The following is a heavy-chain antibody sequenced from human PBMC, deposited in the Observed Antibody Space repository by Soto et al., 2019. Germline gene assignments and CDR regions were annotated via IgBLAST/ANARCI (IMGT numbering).Heavy chain of an antibody. V-gene: IGHV3-15*07. CDR3: TTGLYCTNGVCYYYYYYGMDV. CDR1: GFTFSNAW. D-gene: IGHD2-8*01. J-gene: IGHJ6*02. Sequence: GGSLRLSCAASGFTFSNAWMNWVRQAPGKGLEWVGRIKSKTDGGTTDYAAPVKGRFTISRDDSKNTLYLQMNSLKTEDTAVYYCTTGLYCTNGVCYYYYYYGMDVWGQGTTVTVSS. CDR2: IKSKTDGGTT.